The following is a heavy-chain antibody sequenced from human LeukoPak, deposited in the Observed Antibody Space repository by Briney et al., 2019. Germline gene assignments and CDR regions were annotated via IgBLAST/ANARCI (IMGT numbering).Heavy chain of an antibody. CDR3: ARDRAMVRGLPYYFDY. CDR1: GFTFSSYA. D-gene: IGHD3-10*01. V-gene: IGHV3-30*04. Sequence: GGSLRLSCAASGFTFSSYAMHWVRQAPGKGLEWVAVISYDGSKKYYADSVKGRFTISRDNSKNTMYLQMTRLRAEDTAVYYCARDRAMVRGLPYYFDYWGQGTLVTVSS. CDR2: ISYDGSKK. J-gene: IGHJ4*02.